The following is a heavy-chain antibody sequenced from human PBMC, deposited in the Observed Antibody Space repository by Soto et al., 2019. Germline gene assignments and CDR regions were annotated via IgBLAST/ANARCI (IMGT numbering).Heavy chain of an antibody. CDR1: GFPGSARGVG. V-gene: IGHV2-5*01. CDR2: IYCNDDK. J-gene: IGHJ4*02. D-gene: IGHD3-16*01. CDR3: THSPWGAAPAA. Sequence: QLTFKESGPTLVKPTEPLTLTGTVSGFPGSARGVGVGWIRQPPGKALEWLAFIYCNDDKRYSPPLKSRLTITEHPSKNQVVLSMTNTDPVHTAKYSSTHSPWGAAPAARGQGTLVTVAS.